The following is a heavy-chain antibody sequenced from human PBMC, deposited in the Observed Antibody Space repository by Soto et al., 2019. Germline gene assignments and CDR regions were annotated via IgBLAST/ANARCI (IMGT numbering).Heavy chain of an antibody. D-gene: IGHD2-2*02. CDR2: SIPIFGTA. CDR3: ATDIRDIVVVSAVIGWFDP. Sequence: SVKVSCTAAGGTFSSYAISWVRQAPGQGLEWMGGSIPIFGTANYAQKFQGRVTITEDESTSTAYMELSSLRSDDTAVYYCATDIRDIVVVSAVIGWFDPCRQGTL. V-gene: IGHV1-69*13. J-gene: IGHJ5*02. CDR1: GGTFSSYA.